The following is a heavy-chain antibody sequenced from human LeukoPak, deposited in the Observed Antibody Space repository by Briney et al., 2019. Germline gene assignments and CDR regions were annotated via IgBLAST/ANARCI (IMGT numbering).Heavy chain of an antibody. CDR2: IKSKTDGETT. V-gene: IGHV3-15*01. CDR1: GFTFSNAW. Sequence: GGSLRLSCAASGFTFSNAWMTWVRQAPGKGREWVGRIKSKTDGETTDYAAPGKGRFTISRDDSKNTLYLQMNSLKTEDTAVYYCTTDLDYYDSSGYYSQSDFDYWGQGALVTVSS. CDR3: TTDLDYYDSSGYYSQSDFDY. D-gene: IGHD3-22*01. J-gene: IGHJ4*02.